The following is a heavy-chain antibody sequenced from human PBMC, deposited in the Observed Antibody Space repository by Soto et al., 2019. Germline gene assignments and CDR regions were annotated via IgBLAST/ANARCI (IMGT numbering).Heavy chain of an antibody. V-gene: IGHV1-3*01. CDR1: GYTFTSYA. D-gene: IGHD6-19*01. J-gene: IGHJ4*02. CDR2: INAGNGNT. CDR3: ARDGESSGPSLAY. Sequence: GASVKVSCKASGYTFTSYAMHWVRQAPGQRLEWMGWINAGNGNTKYSQKFQGRVTITRDTSASTAYMELSSLRSEDTAVYYCARDGESSGPSLAYGGQGTLVTVSP.